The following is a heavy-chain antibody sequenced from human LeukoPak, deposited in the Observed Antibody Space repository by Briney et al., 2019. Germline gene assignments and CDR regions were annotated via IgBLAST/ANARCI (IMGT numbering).Heavy chain of an antibody. J-gene: IGHJ4*02. CDR1: GGSFSGYY. D-gene: IGHD6-6*01. Sequence: SETLSLTCAVYGGSFSGYYWSWIRQPPGKGLEWIGEINHSGSTNYNPSLKSRATISVDTSKNQFSLKLSSVTAADTAVYYCARRIIAARPFDYWGQGTLVTVSS. CDR3: ARRIIAARPFDY. V-gene: IGHV4-34*01. CDR2: INHSGST.